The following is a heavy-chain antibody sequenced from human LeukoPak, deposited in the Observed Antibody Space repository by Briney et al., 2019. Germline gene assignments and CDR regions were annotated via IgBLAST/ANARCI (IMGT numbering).Heavy chain of an antibody. CDR1: GFTFSSYS. CDR2: ISSSSSYI. V-gene: IGHV3-21*01. D-gene: IGHD3-9*01. Sequence: PGGSLSLSCAASGFTFSSYSMNWVRQAPGKGLEWVSSISSSSSYIYYADSVKGRFTISRDNAKNSLYLQMNSLRAEDTAVYYCATYYDILTGYPYFDYWGQGTLVTVSS. J-gene: IGHJ4*02. CDR3: ATYYDILTGYPYFDY.